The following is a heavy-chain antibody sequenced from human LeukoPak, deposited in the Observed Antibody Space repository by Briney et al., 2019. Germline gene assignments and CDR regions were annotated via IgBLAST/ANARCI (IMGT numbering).Heavy chain of an antibody. CDR2: ISSSSSTI. Sequence: GGSLRLSCAASGFTFSSYSMNWVRQAPGKGLEWVSYISSSSSTIYYADSVKGRFTISRDNAKNSLYLQMNSLRAEDTAGYYCARVRCRGGSFYSDHWGQGTLVTVSP. CDR1: GFTFSSYS. V-gene: IGHV3-48*04. D-gene: IGHD2-15*01. J-gene: IGHJ4*02. CDR3: ARVRCRGGSFYSDH.